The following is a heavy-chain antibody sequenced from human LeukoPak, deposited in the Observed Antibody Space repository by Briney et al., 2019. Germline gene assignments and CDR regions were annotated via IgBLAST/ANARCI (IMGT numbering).Heavy chain of an antibody. D-gene: IGHD3-22*01. CDR3: GKDSNGECSGYYYARYYYGMDV. CDR1: GFTFDDYA. Sequence: GGSLRLSCAASGFTFDDYAMHWVRQAPGKGLEWVSDISWNSGSIGYADSVKGRFTISRDNTKNSLYLQMNSMRAEDTALYYCGKDSNGECSGYYYARYYYGMDVWGQGTTVTVSS. J-gene: IGHJ6*02. V-gene: IGHV3-9*01. CDR2: ISWNSGSI.